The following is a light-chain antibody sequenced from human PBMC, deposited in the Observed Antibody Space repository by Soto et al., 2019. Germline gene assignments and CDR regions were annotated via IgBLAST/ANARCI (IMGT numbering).Light chain of an antibody. V-gene: IGKV1-8*01. CDR1: QGISSY. J-gene: IGKJ5*01. CDR3: QQSYNTPVT. Sequence: AIRMTQSPSSLSASTGDSFTITCRASQGISSYLAWYQQKPGKAPKLLIYAASSLQSGVPSRFSGSGSGTDFTLTITSLRPEDFATYWCQQSYNTPVTFGQGTRLEIK. CDR2: AAS.